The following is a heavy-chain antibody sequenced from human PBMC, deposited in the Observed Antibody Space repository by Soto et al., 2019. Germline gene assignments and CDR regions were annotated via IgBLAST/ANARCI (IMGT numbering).Heavy chain of an antibody. CDR3: ARHEGLLPPYGAVGGLYTWSAP. V-gene: IGHV4-39*01. Sequence: SETLSLTCSVSGGSVSSSSYYWGWVRQPPGKGLEWIGSVYYSGSTYYNPSLKSRVTISVDTSKNQFSLKLSSVSAADTAVYYCARHEGLLPPYGAVGGLYTWSAPWGQGTLDPVSP. CDR1: GGSVSSSSYY. CDR2: VYYSGST. D-gene: IGHD6-19*01. J-gene: IGHJ5*02.